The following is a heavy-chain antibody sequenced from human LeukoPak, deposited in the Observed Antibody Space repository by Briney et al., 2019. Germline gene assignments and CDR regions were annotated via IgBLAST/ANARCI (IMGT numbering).Heavy chain of an antibody. J-gene: IGHJ4*02. CDR3: AKDRNAWPTNFDS. Sequence: GRSLRLFCAASGFTFTTYPVNSVPQAPRKGPECVSAISSSGGTTYYADSVKGRFSISRDNSKNTLYLRMNSLRAEDTAIYYCAKDRNAWPTNFDSWGQGTLVTVSA. CDR1: GFTFTTYP. V-gene: IGHV3-23*01. D-gene: IGHD5-24*01. CDR2: ISSSGGTT.